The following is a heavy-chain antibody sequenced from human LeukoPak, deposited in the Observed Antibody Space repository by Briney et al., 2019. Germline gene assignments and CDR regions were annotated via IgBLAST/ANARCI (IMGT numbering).Heavy chain of an antibody. Sequence: GGSLRLSCAASGFTFSDYAMSWVRQAPGKGLEWVSAISGSGGTTHYADSMKGRFTISRENSKNTLYLQINSLRAEDTAVYYCAKTTDIVVVPAAIAFDYWGQGTLVTVSS. D-gene: IGHD2-2*02. V-gene: IGHV3-23*01. CDR1: GFTFSDYA. CDR2: ISGSGGTT. J-gene: IGHJ4*02. CDR3: AKTTDIVVVPAAIAFDY.